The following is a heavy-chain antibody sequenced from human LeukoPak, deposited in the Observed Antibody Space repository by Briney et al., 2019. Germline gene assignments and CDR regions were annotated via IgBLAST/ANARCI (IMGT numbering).Heavy chain of an antibody. J-gene: IGHJ4*02. V-gene: IGHV3-30-3*01. CDR1: GFTFSSYA. D-gene: IGHD3-10*01. CDR2: ISYDGSNK. Sequence: GRSLRLSCAASGFTFSSYAMHWVRQAPGKGLEWVAVISYDGSNKYYADSVKGRFTISRDNAKNSLYLQMNSLRAEDTAVYYCARKGSLGLYHYYGSGSYYLDYWGQGTLVTVSS. CDR3: ARKGSLGLYHYYGSGSYYLDY.